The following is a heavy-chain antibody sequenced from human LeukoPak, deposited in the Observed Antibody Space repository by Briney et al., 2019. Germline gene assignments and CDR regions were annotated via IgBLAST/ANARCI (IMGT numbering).Heavy chain of an antibody. Sequence: SETLSLTCAVYGGSFSDYCWSWIRQPPGKGLEWIGEINHSGSTNYNPSLKSRVTISLDTSKNQFSLKLSSVTAADTAVYYCARGLGYFYGSGSRTGGYFDYWGQGTLVTVSS. V-gene: IGHV4-34*01. CDR3: ARGLGYFYGSGSRTGGYFDY. CDR2: INHSGST. CDR1: GGSFSDYC. D-gene: IGHD3-10*01. J-gene: IGHJ4*02.